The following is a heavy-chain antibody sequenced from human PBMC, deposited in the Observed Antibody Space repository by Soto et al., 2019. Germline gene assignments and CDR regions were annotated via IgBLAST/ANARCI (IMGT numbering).Heavy chain of an antibody. J-gene: IGHJ6*02. D-gene: IGHD3-3*01. V-gene: IGHV5-51*01. CDR3: ARTLFFSLGFYYDGMDV. Sequence: PGESLKISCQGSGYSFASYWIGWVRQMPGKDLEWMGIIYPGDSDTRYSPSFQGQVTISADKSLRTAYLQWTSLKASDTALYYCARTLFFSLGFYYDGMDVSGQGTTVPVSS. CDR2: IYPGDSDT. CDR1: GYSFASYW.